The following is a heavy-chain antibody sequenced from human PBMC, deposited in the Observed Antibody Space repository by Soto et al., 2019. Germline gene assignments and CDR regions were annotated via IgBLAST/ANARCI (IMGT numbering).Heavy chain of an antibody. D-gene: IGHD2-2*01. CDR2: IYYSGST. J-gene: IGHJ4*02. CDR3: ARSSTSANYFDY. Sequence: GWVRQPPGKGLEWIGSIYYSGSTYCNPSLKSRVTISVDTSKNQFSLKLSSVTAADTAVYYCARSSTSANYFDYWGQGTLVTVSS. V-gene: IGHV4-39*07.